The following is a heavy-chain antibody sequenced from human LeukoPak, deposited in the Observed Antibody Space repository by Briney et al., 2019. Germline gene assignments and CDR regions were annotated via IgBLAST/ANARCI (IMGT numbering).Heavy chain of an antibody. J-gene: IGHJ6*02. Sequence: TGGSLRLSCAASEFTFRSYAMQWVRQAPGKGLEWVSGISDSGDRTFYAHSVKGRFTISRDNSKNTLYLRMNSLRAEDTAMYYCAKYLTAKGPPYALEVWGQGTTVTVSS. D-gene: IGHD1-14*01. V-gene: IGHV3-23*01. CDR2: ISDSGDRT. CDR1: EFTFRSYA. CDR3: AKYLTAKGPPYALEV.